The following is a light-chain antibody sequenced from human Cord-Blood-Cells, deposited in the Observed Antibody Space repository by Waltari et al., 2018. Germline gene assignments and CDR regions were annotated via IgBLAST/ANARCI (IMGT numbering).Light chain of an antibody. Sequence: QSALTQPASVSGSPGQSITISCTGTSSDVGGYNYVSWYQQHPGKAPKLMIDDVSKRPSGVSNRFSGSKSGNTASLTISVLPAEDEADYYCSSYTSSSTLFGGGTKLTVL. CDR3: SSYTSSSTL. CDR2: DVS. V-gene: IGLV2-14*01. CDR1: SSDVGGYNY. J-gene: IGLJ2*01.